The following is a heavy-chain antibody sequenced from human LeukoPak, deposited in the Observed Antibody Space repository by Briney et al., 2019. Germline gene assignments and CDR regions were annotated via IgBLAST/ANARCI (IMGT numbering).Heavy chain of an antibody. V-gene: IGHV4-31*03. CDR2: IYYSGST. CDR1: GGSISSGGYY. Sequence: SETLSLTCTVSGGSISSGGYYWSWIRQHPGKGLEWIGYIYYSGSTYYNPSLKSRVTISVDTSKNQFSLKLSSVTAADTAVYYCAITPYYYDSGVAYFQHWGQGTLVTVSS. D-gene: IGHD3-22*01. J-gene: IGHJ1*01. CDR3: AITPYYYDSGVAYFQH.